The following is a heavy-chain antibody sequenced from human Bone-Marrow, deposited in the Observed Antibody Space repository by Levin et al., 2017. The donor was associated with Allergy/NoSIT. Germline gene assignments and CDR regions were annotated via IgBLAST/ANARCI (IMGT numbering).Heavy chain of an antibody. CDR1: GFTFSSYG. CDR3: AKDPRGDTMIVVVITSFDY. V-gene: IGHV3-30*18. D-gene: IGHD3-22*01. CDR2: ISYDGSNK. Sequence: GESLKISCAASGFTFSSYGMHWVRQAPGKGLEWVAVISYDGSNKYYADSVKGRFTISRDNSKNTLYLQMNSLRAEDTAVYYCAKDPRGDTMIVVVITSFDYWGQGTLVTVSS. J-gene: IGHJ4*02.